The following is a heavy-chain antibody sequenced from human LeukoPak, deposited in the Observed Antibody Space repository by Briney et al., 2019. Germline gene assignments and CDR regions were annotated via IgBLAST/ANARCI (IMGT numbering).Heavy chain of an antibody. V-gene: IGHV3-30*04. Sequence: GSLRLSCAASGITFSRSAMHWVRQAPGKGLEWVAIISYDGTNKYYLDSVKGRFTISRDNSKNTLYLQMDSLRAEDTAVYYCTRGTVPGLATTYGTYFDSWGRGTLVTVSS. J-gene: IGHJ4*02. CDR3: TRGTVPGLATTYGTYFDS. D-gene: IGHD5-12*01. CDR2: ISYDGTNK. CDR1: GITFSRSA.